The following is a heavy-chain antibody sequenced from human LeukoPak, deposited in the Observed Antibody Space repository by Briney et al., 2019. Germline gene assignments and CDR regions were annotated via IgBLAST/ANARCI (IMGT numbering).Heavy chain of an antibody. V-gene: IGHV1-2*02. J-gene: IGHJ5*02. CDR3: ARDGVYGSSGYYNWFDP. CDR2: INPNSGGT. D-gene: IGHD3-22*01. Sequence: ASVKVSCKVSGYTLTELSMHWVRQAPGQGPEWMGWINPNSGGTNYAQKFQGRVTMTRDTSISTAYMELSRLRSDDTAVYYCARDGVYGSSGYYNWFDPWGQGTLVTVSS. CDR1: GYTLTELS.